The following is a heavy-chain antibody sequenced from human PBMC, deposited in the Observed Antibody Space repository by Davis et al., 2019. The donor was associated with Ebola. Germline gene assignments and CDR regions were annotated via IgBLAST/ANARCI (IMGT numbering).Heavy chain of an antibody. CDR3: ARGTTVVTDPDDAFDI. CDR1: GYSFTSYW. J-gene: IGHJ3*02. D-gene: IGHD4-23*01. V-gene: IGHV5-51*01. Sequence: GESLKISCKGSGYSFTSYWIGWVRQMPGKGLEWMGIIYPGDSDTRYSPSFQGQVTISADKSISTAYLQWSSLKASDTAMYYCARGTTVVTDPDDAFDIWGQGTMVTVSS. CDR2: IYPGDSDT.